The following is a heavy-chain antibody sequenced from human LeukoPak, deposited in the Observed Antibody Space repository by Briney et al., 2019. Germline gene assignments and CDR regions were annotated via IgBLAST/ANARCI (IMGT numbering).Heavy chain of an antibody. J-gene: IGHJ4*02. CDR3: ARFQTLGGPGAFDH. CDR1: GDSVSSNSAA. Sequence: SQTLSLTCAISGDSVSSNSAAWKWIRRSPSRGLEWLGRTYYRSKWNYDYALSVKSRISVNVDTSKNQFSLQLNSVTPEDTAVYYCARFQTLGGPGAFDHWGQGTLVTVSS. V-gene: IGHV6-1*01. CDR2: TYYRSKWNY. D-gene: IGHD1-26*01.